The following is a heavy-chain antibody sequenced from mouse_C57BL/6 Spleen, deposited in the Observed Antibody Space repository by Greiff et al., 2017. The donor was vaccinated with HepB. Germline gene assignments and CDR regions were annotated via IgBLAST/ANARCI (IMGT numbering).Heavy chain of an antibody. CDR3: AKKGEGYSNPWMAY. J-gene: IGHJ3*01. CDR2: IWRGGST. CDR1: GFSLTSYG. Sequence: VQLQQSGPGLVQPSQSLSITCTVSGFSLTSYGVHWVRQSPGKGLEWLGVIWRGGSTNYDAAFLSRLSITKDNSESQVFFKMNSGQADATAIYYCAKKGEGYSNPWMAYWGQGTLVTVSA. D-gene: IGHD2-5*01. V-gene: IGHV2-5*01.